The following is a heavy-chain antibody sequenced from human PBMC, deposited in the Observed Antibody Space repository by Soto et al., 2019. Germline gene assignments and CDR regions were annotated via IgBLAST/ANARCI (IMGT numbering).Heavy chain of an antibody. Sequence: SETLSLTCTVSGGSISSYYWSWIRQPPGKGLEWIGYIYYSGSTNYNPSLKSRVTISVDTSKNQFSLKLSSVTAADTAVYYCARLVWQQLTSGYRFDPCGQGTLVTVS. D-gene: IGHD6-13*01. J-gene: IGHJ5*02. CDR2: IYYSGST. CDR1: GGSISSYY. CDR3: ARLVWQQLTSGYRFDP. V-gene: IGHV4-59*01.